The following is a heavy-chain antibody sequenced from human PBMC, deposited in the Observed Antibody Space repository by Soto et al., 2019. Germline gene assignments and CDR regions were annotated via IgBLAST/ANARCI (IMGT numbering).Heavy chain of an antibody. D-gene: IGHD4-17*01. CDR2: ISSSSSTI. CDR3: ASLNGDPFDY. J-gene: IGHJ4*02. Sequence: GGSLRLSCAASGFTFSSYSMNWVRQAPGKGLEWVSYISSSSSTIYYADSVKGRFTISRDNAKNSLYLQMNSLRAEDTAVYYCASLNGDPFDYWGQGTLVTVSS. V-gene: IGHV3-48*01. CDR1: GFTFSSYS.